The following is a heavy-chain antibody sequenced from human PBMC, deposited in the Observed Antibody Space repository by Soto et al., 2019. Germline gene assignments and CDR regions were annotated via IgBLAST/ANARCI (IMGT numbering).Heavy chain of an antibody. J-gene: IGHJ4*02. CDR1: GFTFSSYD. D-gene: IGHD2-15*01. CDR3: AKDPGYSGYGYFDY. CDR2: ISGSGGST. V-gene: IGHV3-23*01. Sequence: EVQLLESGGGLVQPGGSLRLSCAASGFTFSSYDMSWVRQSPGKGLEWVSAISGSGGSTYYADSVKGRFTISRDNSKNTLYLQMNSLRAEDTAVYYCAKDPGYSGYGYFDYWGQGTLVTVSS.